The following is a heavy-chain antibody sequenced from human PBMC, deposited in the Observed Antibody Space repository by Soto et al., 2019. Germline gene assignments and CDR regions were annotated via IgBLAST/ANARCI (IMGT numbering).Heavy chain of an antibody. Sequence: QLQLQESGSRMVKPSETLSLICAVSGGSINSGGDSWSWVRQPLGKGLEWLGHIYQSGSTYYNPSLKNRVTMSLDRSKNQFSLKLLSVTAADTAVYYCARAAQRAMDVWGQGTTVPVSS. CDR2: IYQSGST. V-gene: IGHV4-30-2*01. CDR3: ARAAQRAMDV. D-gene: IGHD6-25*01. J-gene: IGHJ6*02. CDR1: GGSINSGGDS.